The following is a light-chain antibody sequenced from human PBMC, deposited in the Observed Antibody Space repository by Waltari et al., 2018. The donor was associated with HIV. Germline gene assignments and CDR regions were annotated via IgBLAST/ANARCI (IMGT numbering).Light chain of an antibody. J-gene: IGKJ1*01. Sequence: DIVLTQSPDSLAVSLVERVTINCKSIQSVVYRSNNKNYLAWNHQKPGQPPRLLIYWGSTRRSGVPDRFSGSGSETDFTHTISCLQAEDVAVYYCQQYYSSPPTFGQGTKVE. V-gene: IGKV4-1*01. CDR3: QQYYSSPPT. CDR2: WGS. CDR1: QSVVYRSNNKNY.